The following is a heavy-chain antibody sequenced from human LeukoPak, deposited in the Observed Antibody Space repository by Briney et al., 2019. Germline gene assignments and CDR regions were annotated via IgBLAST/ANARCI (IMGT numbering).Heavy chain of an antibody. D-gene: IGHD2-15*01. CDR3: ARESPTSGIDS. J-gene: IGHJ5*01. V-gene: IGHV3-53*01. Sequence: GGSLRLSCSASGFSVDSNYMSWVRQAPGKGLEWVSVIYSNGKEYYAESAKGRFTISRDISKNSLDLQMNRLRVEDTAVYYCARESPTSGIDSWGQGTLVIVSS. CDR1: GFSVDSNY. CDR2: IYSNGKE.